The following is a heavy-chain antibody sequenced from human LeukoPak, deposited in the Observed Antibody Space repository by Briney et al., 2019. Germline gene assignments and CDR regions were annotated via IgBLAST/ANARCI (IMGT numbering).Heavy chain of an antibody. CDR3: AKSVGVWLAGGVYFDY. CDR1: GYTFTSYA. CDR2: INTNTGNP. D-gene: IGHD6-19*01. J-gene: IGHJ4*02. Sequence: ASVKVSCKASGYTFTSYAMNWVRQAPGQGLEWMGLINTNTGNPTYAQGFTGRFVFSLDTSVSTAYLQISSLKAEDTAVHYCAKSVGVWLAGGVYFDYWGQGTLVTVSS. V-gene: IGHV7-4-1*02.